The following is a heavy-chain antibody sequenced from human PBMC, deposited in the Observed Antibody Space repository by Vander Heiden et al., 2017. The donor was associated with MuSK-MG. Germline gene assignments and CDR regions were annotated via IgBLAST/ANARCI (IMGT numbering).Heavy chain of an antibody. D-gene: IGHD5-12*01. CDR3: AKKGEIVVATSLDY. CDR2: IRGSGSTT. CDR1: GIPLSNYA. V-gene: IGHV3-23*04. Sequence: EVQLVESGGGLGPPGGSLETPLAALGIPLSNYAMNWVRQAPGKGLEWVATIRGSGSTTYYADSVKGRFTISRDNSRNTLYLQMGSLTAEDTAIYYCAKKGEIVVATSLDYWGQGSLVTVSS. J-gene: IGHJ4*02.